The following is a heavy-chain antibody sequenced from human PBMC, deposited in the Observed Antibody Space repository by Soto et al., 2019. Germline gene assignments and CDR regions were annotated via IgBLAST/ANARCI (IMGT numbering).Heavy chain of an antibody. J-gene: IGHJ4*02. CDR3: ARDSEDLTSNFDY. V-gene: IGHV3-21*01. Sequence: EVQLVESGGGLVQPGGSLRLSCAASGFTFTRYSMNWVRQAPGKGIAWVSSISRTTNYIYYADSMKGRFTVSRDHAKNSLYLEMNSLRAEDTALYYCARDSEDLTSNFDYWGQGTLVTVSS. CDR1: GFTFTRYS. CDR2: ISRTTNYI.